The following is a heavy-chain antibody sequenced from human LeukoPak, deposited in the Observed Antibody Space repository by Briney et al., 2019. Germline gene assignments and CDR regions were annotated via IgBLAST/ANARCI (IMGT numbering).Heavy chain of an antibody. CDR3: AKSYSSGWYYFDY. Sequence: GGSLRLSCAASGLTFSSYGMHWVRQAPGKGLEWVAFMLCDGSNKYYADSVKGRFTISRDHSKNTLYLQMNSLRAEDTAVYYCAKSYSSGWYYFDYWGQGTLVTVSS. D-gene: IGHD6-19*01. CDR1: GLTFSSYG. J-gene: IGHJ4*02. V-gene: IGHV3-30*18. CDR2: MLCDGSNK.